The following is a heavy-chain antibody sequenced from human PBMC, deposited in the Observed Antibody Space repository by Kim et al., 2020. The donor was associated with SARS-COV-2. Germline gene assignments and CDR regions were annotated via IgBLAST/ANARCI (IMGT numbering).Heavy chain of an antibody. J-gene: IGHJ3*02. Sequence: SETLSFTCTVSGGSVSDSNYYWGWIRQSPGKGLEWIGTVYYSGTTYSNPSLKRRVTMSVDTSKNQFPLRLSSATAADTAVYYCARSYSGPFDIWGQGTMVTVSS. V-gene: IGHV4-39*01. CDR2: VYYSGTT. CDR3: ARSYSGPFDI. CDR1: GGSVSDSNYY. D-gene: IGHD3-10*01.